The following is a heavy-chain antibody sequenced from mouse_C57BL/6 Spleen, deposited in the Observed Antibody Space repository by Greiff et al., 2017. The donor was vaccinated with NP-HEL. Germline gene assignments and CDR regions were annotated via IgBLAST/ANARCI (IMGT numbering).Heavy chain of an antibody. Sequence: GGGLVQPKGSLKLSCAASGFTFNTYAMHWVRQAPGKGLEWVARIRSKSSNYATYYADSVKDRFTISRDDSQSMLYLQMNNLKTEDTAMDYCVRDGGSSYDFDYWGQGTTLTVSS. V-gene: IGHV10-3*01. CDR3: VRDGGSSYDFDY. CDR1: GFTFNTYA. CDR2: IRSKSSNYAT. J-gene: IGHJ2*01. D-gene: IGHD1-1*01.